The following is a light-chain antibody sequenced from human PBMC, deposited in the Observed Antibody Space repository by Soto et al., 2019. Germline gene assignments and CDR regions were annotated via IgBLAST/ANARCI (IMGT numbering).Light chain of an antibody. V-gene: IGLV2-14*01. Sequence: QSALTQPASVSGSPGQSITISCTGTRSDVGGDGYVSWYQQHPGKAPKVMIYEVTNRPAGVSFRFSGSKSGNTASLTISGLQAEDEADYYCASNTAGGTGVFGRGTKLTVL. CDR1: RSDVGGDGY. CDR3: ASNTAGGTGV. J-gene: IGLJ3*02. CDR2: EVT.